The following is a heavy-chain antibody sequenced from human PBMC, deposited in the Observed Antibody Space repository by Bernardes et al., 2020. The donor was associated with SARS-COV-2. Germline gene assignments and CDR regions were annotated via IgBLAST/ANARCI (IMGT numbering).Heavy chain of an antibody. D-gene: IGHD2-8*02. CDR1: GFTFSGSD. Sequence: GGSLRLSCAASGFTFSGSDMHWVRQASGKGLEWVGRIRSKANNYATEYAASVKGRFTISRDDSKNTAYLQMNSLKTEDTAVYYCARLTGGSNAFDIWGQGTMVTVSS. V-gene: IGHV3-73*01. J-gene: IGHJ3*02. CDR2: IRSKANNYAT. CDR3: ARLTGGSNAFDI.